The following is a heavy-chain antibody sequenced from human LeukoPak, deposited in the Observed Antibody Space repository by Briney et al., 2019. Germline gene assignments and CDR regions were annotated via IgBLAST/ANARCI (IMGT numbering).Heavy chain of an antibody. CDR2: IRYDGSNK. CDR3: AKDFGPIIYHYLMGV. Sequence: GGSLRLSCAASGFTFSDYGMHWVRQAPGKGLEWVAYIRYDGSNKYYADSVKGRFTISRDNSKNTLYLQMNTLRPDDTAVYSCAKDFGPIIYHYLMGVWGKGTTVTISS. CDR1: GFTFSDYG. V-gene: IGHV3-30*02. D-gene: IGHD3-10*01. J-gene: IGHJ6*03.